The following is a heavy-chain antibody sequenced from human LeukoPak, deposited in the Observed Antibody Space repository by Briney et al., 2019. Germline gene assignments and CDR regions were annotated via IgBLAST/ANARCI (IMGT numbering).Heavy chain of an antibody. CDR1: GFTFSSYS. Sequence: PGGSLRLSCAASGFTFSSYSMNWVRQAPGKGLEWVSYISSSSSTIYYADSVKGRFTISRDNAKNSLYLQMNSLRAEDTAVYYCAREGYGDYLDAFDIWGQGTMVTVSS. J-gene: IGHJ3*02. D-gene: IGHD4-17*01. CDR2: ISSSSSTI. V-gene: IGHV3-48*04. CDR3: AREGYGDYLDAFDI.